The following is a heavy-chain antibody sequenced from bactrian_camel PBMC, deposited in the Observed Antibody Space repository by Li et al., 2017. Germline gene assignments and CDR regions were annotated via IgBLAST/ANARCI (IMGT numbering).Heavy chain of an antibody. Sequence: HVQLVESGGGSVQAGGSLTLSCTASESLACMGWFRQAPGKEREGVARISTSTGITYVADSVKGRFTISRNNAKNTVYLQMNILKPEDTATYYCAATSRSTFCSLGNLSAASAYRGQGTQVTVS. J-gene: IGHJ4*01. D-gene: IGHD5*01. CDR1: ESLAC. CDR3: AATSRSTFCSLGNLSAASAY. V-gene: IGHV3S63*01. CDR2: ISTSTGIT.